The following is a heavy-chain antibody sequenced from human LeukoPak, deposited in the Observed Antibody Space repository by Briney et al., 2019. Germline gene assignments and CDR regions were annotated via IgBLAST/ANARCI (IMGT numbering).Heavy chain of an antibody. CDR3: AGYSVSLAEVDY. CDR2: IYYSGST. D-gene: IGHD2-15*01. J-gene: IGHJ4*02. Sequence: PSETLSLTCTVSGGSISSSSYYWGWIRQPPGKGLEWIGSIYYSGSTYYKPSLKSRVTISVDTSKNQFSLKLSSVTAADTAVYYCAGYSVSLAEVDYWGQGTLVTVSS. V-gene: IGHV4-39*01. CDR1: GGSISSSSYY.